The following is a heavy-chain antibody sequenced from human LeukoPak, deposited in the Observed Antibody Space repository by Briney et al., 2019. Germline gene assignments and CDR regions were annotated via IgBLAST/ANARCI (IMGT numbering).Heavy chain of an antibody. Sequence: PSETLSLTCVVSDYSIRSGYHWGWIRQPPGKGLEWIGSMYHSGSTYYNPSLKSRVTISVDMSKNQFSLQLSSVTAADTAVYYCVRYSTGWFGSCDYWGQGTLVTVSS. D-gene: IGHD6-19*01. CDR3: VRYSTGWFGSCDY. J-gene: IGHJ4*02. CDR2: MYHSGST. V-gene: IGHV4-38-2*01. CDR1: DYSIRSGYH.